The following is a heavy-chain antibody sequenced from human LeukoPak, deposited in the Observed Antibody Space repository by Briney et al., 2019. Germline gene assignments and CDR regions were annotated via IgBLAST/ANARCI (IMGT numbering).Heavy chain of an antibody. D-gene: IGHD6-6*01. CDR3: AKDSSDSSSEGDFDY. CDR1: GFTFSSYA. CDR2: ISGSGGST. Sequence: GGSLRLSCAASGFTFSSYAMSWVRQAPGKGLEWVSAISGSGGSTYYADSVKGRFTISRDNSKNTLYLQMNSLRAEDTAVYYCAKDSSDSSSEGDFDYWGQGTLVTVSS. V-gene: IGHV3-23*01. J-gene: IGHJ4*02.